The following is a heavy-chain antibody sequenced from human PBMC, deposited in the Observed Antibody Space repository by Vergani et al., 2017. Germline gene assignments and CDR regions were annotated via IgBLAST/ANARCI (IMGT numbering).Heavy chain of an antibody. CDR2: VSFRGDT. CDR3: ARSRIYYGAGSPDY. D-gene: IGHD3-10*01. V-gene: IGHV4-59*02. J-gene: IGHJ4*02. Sequence: QVQLQESGPGLVKSSETLSLTCSVSGDSVNSYYWSWIRQPPGKGLEWMGYVSFRGDTLYDPSVKGRMTISLNTSSNQFSLYLTSVTAADTAVYYCARSRIYYGAGSPDYWGQGTLVTVSS. CDR1: GDSVNSYY.